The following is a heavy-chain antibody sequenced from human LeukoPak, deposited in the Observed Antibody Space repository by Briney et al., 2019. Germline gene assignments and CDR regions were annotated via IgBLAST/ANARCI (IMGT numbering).Heavy chain of an antibody. CDR3: ARGGYSDSRGSSDAFDI. CDR2: INPNSGGT. J-gene: IGHJ3*02. CDR1: GYTFIGYF. D-gene: IGHD3-22*01. Sequence: ASVKVSCKASGYTFIGYFMHWVRQAPGQELEWMGRINPNSGGTNYAQRFQGRVTMTRDTSITTAYMELSRLRSDDTAIYYCARGGYSDSRGSSDAFDIWGQGTMVTVSS. V-gene: IGHV1-2*06.